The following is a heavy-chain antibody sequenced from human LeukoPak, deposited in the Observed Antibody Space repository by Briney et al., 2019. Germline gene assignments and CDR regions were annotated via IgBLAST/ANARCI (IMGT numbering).Heavy chain of an antibody. J-gene: IGHJ3*02. V-gene: IGHV1-18*01. CDR2: ISAYNGNT. D-gene: IGHD2-2*01. CDR3: ARVRRLVVVPAAINPDFGTVTPAVAFDI. CDR1: GYTFTSYG. Sequence: GASVKVSCKASGYTFTSYGISWVRQAPGQGLEWMGWISAYNGNTNYAQKLQGRVTMTTDTSTSTAYMELRSLRSDDTAVYYCARVRRLVVVPAAINPDFGTVTPAVAFDIWGQGTMVTVSS.